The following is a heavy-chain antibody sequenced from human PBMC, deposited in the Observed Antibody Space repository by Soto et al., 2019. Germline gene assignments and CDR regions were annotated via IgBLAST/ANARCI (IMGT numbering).Heavy chain of an antibody. Sequence: GGSLRLSCAASGFTFSSYGMHWVRQAPGKGLEWVAVISHDGSNKYYADSVKGRFTISRDNSKNTLYLQMNSLRAEDTAVYYCAKDLAYGDYVGWFDPWGQGTLVTVSS. V-gene: IGHV3-30*18. J-gene: IGHJ5*02. CDR1: GFTFSSYG. D-gene: IGHD4-17*01. CDR3: AKDLAYGDYVGWFDP. CDR2: ISHDGSNK.